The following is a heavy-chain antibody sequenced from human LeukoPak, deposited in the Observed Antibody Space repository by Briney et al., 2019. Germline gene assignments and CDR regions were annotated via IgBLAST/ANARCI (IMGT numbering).Heavy chain of an antibody. CDR2: IIPILAIT. D-gene: IGHD4-23*01. Sequence: GASVKVSCKASGGTFSSYAISWVRQASRHGLEWIGRIIPILAITHYAQRFEGRVTITADESATTAYMELSSLTSEDTALYFCARHYGGSSVTAGFQYWGQGTLVTVSS. CDR3: ARHYGGSSVTAGFQY. V-gene: IGHV1-69*04. CDR1: GGTFSSYA. J-gene: IGHJ1*01.